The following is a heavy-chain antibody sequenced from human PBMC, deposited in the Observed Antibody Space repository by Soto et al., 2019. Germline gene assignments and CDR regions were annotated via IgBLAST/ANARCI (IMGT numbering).Heavy chain of an antibody. J-gene: IGHJ4*02. CDR1: DGSIGSDY. CDR2: IDYIGNT. Sequence: ETLSLTCTVSDGSIGSDYWSWIRQPPGKGLEWLGNIDYIGNTNYNPSLKSRVTISLDASKNHFSLQLTSVTAADTAVYYCARGLSTHIAVAGMGYFDSWGQGTLVTVSS. D-gene: IGHD6-19*01. V-gene: IGHV4-59*12. CDR3: ARGLSTHIAVAGMGYFDS.